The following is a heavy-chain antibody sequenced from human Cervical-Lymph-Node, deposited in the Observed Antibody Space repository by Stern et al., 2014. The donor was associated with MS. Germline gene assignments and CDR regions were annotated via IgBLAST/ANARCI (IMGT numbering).Heavy chain of an antibody. V-gene: IGHV7-4-1*02. CDR1: GYTFTKYL. CDR3: ARDMSYFWSDYGHNWFDP. CDR2: IKSNTGAP. J-gene: IGHJ5*02. D-gene: IGHD3-3*01. Sequence: QVQLVQSGSELKKPGASVTVSCKASGYTFTKYLIHWVRQAPGQGLEWMGWIKSNTGAPMYALDFAGRFVFALDTSVTTAYLQISRLKTEDTAVYYCARDMSYFWSDYGHNWFDPWGQGTLVTVSS.